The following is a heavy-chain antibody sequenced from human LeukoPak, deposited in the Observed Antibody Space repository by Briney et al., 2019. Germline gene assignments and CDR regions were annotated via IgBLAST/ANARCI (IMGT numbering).Heavy chain of an antibody. J-gene: IGHJ4*02. D-gene: IGHD3-22*01. CDR3: ARDLMYYDSSGYYYEYYFDY. CDR1: GVTFSSYT. V-gene: IGHV1-69*04. CDR2: IIPILGIA. Sequence: GSSVKVSFKASGVTFSSYTISWVRQAPGQGLEWMGRIIPILGIANYAQKFQGRVTITADKSTSTAYMELSSLRSEDTAVYYCARDLMYYDSSGYYYEYYFDYWGQGTLVTVSS.